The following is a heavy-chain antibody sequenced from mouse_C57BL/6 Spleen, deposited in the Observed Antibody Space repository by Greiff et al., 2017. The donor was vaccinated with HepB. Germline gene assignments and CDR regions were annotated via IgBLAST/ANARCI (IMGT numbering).Heavy chain of an antibody. J-gene: IGHJ2*01. Sequence: EVQLQQSGPELVKPGASVKISCKASGYSFTGYYMNWVKQSPEKSLEWIGEINPSTGGTTYNQKFKAKATLTVDKSSSTAYMQLKSLTSEDSAVYYCARTSYPTEYFDYWGQGTTLTVSS. D-gene: IGHD2-10*01. CDR1: GYSFTGYY. V-gene: IGHV1-42*01. CDR3: ARTSYPTEYFDY. CDR2: INPSTGGT.